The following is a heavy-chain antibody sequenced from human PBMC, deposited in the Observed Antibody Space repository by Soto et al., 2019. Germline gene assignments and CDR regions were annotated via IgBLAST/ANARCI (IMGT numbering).Heavy chain of an antibody. CDR3: AKPCYDFWSGYYNSGMDV. J-gene: IGHJ6*02. CDR2: ISYDGSNK. D-gene: IGHD3-3*01. Sequence: QVQLVESGGGVVQPGRSLRLSCAASGFTFSSYGMHWVRQAPGKGLEWVAVISYDGSNKYYADSVKGRFTISRDNSKNTLYLQMNIPRAEDTAVYYCAKPCYDFWSGYYNSGMDVWGQGTTVTVSS. CDR1: GFTFSSYG. V-gene: IGHV3-30*18.